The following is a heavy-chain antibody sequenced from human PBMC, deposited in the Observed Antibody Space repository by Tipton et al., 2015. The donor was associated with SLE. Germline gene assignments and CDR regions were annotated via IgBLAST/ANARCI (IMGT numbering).Heavy chain of an antibody. J-gene: IGHJ5*01. CDR1: GYSISSGYY. D-gene: IGHD1-26*01. V-gene: IGHV4-38-2*02. Sequence: TLSLTCTVSGYSISSGYYWGWIRHPPGKGLEWIGSIYQSGRTIYNPSLKSRVTVSVDPSKNQFSLNLSSVTAADTAVYYCAKDQMGATLGDSWGQGTLVTVSS. CDR3: AKDQMGATLGDS. CDR2: IYQSGRT.